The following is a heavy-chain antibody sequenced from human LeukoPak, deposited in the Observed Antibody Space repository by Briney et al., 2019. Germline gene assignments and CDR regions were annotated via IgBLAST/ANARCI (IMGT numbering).Heavy chain of an antibody. J-gene: IGHJ6*03. D-gene: IGHD3-10*01. CDR2: ISSRSTYI. CDR1: GFNFNNCT. CDR3: ARSPGGTYYYYYMDV. Sequence: KSGGSLRLSCAASGFNFNNCTFNWVRQAPGKGLEWVSSISSRSTYIYYADSMKGRFTISRDNAKNSLYLQMNSLRAEDTAVYYCARSPGGTYYYYYMDVWGKGTTVTASS. V-gene: IGHV3-21*01.